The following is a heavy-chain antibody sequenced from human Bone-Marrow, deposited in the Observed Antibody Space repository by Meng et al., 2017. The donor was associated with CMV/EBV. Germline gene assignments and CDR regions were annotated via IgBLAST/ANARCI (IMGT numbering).Heavy chain of an antibody. V-gene: IGHV1-2*02. CDR3: ARVPIVGATWSGWYFDL. CDR2: INPNSGDT. Sequence: ASVKVSCKTSGYTFTGYYIHWVRQAPGQGLEWMGWINPNSGDTNCTRKFQGRVTLTRDTSITTAYMELSWLRSDDTAVYYCARVPIVGATWSGWYFDLWGRGTLVTVSS. J-gene: IGHJ2*01. CDR1: GYTFTGYY. D-gene: IGHD1-26*01.